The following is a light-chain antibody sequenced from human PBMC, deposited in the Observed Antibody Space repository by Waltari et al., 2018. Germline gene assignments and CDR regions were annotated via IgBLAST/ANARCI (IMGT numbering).Light chain of an antibody. CDR3: SSYAGSDNPNVV. CDR1: SSDVGGYNY. J-gene: IGLJ2*01. CDR2: EVS. V-gene: IGLV2-8*01. Sequence: QSALTQPPSASGSPGQSVTISCTGTSSDVGGYNYVSWYQQHPGKAPKVMIFEVSKRPSGAPDRFSGSKSGNTASLTVSGLQAEDEADYFCSSYAGSDNPNVVFGGGTKLIVL.